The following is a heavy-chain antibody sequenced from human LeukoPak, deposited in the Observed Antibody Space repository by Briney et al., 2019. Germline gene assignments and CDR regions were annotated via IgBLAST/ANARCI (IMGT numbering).Heavy chain of an antibody. Sequence: GGSLRLSCAASGFTFDDYAMHWVRQAPGKGLEWVSLISGDSGSTYYADSVKGRFSISRDNSKNSLYLQMNSLRNDDTALYYCAKDTEGYTYGYYYYGMDVWGQGTTVTVSS. J-gene: IGHJ6*02. V-gene: IGHV3-43*02. CDR3: AKDTEGYTYGYYYYGMDV. D-gene: IGHD5-18*01. CDR2: ISGDSGST. CDR1: GFTFDDYA.